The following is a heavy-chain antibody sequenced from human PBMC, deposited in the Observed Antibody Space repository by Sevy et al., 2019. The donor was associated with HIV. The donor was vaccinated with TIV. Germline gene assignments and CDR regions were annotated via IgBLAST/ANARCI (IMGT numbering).Heavy chain of an antibody. CDR3: STRNAYDKSG. CDR2: IRNNAFGGTA. V-gene: IGHV3-49*03. CDR1: GFVFDDYA. D-gene: IGHD3-22*01. J-gene: IGHJ4*02. Sequence: CLRLSCTGSGFVFDDYAMSWCRQAPGKGLEWLGFIRNNAFGGTAEYAASVKGRLTISRDYSKSIAYLEMNRLEIEDTAMYYCSTRNAYDKSGWGQGTLVTVSS.